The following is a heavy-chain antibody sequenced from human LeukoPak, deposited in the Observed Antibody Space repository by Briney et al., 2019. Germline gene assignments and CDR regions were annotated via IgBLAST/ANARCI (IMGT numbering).Heavy chain of an antibody. J-gene: IGHJ3*02. Sequence: GASVKVSCKASGYTFTGYYMHWVRQAPGQGLEWMGWINPNSGGTNYAQKFQGRVTMTRDTSISTAYMELSRLRSDDTAVYYCARGCSSTSCYLVAFDIWGQGTMVTVSS. CDR1: GYTFTGYY. CDR3: ARGCSSTSCYLVAFDI. V-gene: IGHV1-2*02. CDR2: INPNSGGT. D-gene: IGHD2-2*01.